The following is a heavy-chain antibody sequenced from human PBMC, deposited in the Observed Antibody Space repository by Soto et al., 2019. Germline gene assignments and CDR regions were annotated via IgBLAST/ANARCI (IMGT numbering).Heavy chain of an antibody. Sequence: TLVNPTQTLTLTCTFSAFSLSTNGVGVCWIRQPPGKPLEWLAVIYWNEDKRYSRSLKSRLSITKDTSKNQVVLTMTTMDPVDTATYYCVHTVMVHTITGGHYFDYWGPGXLVTVYS. CDR2: IYWNEDK. CDR1: AFSLSTNGVG. CDR3: VHTVMVHTITGGHYFDY. J-gene: IGHJ4*02. V-gene: IGHV2-5*01. D-gene: IGHD2-8*01.